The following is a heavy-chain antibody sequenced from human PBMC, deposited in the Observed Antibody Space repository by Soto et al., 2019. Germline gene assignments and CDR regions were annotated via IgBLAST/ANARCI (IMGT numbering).Heavy chain of an antibody. CDR1: GGTFITAA. CDR2: IMPVFRTP. Sequence: QVQLEQSGAEVKKPGSSVKVSCKASGGTFITAAISWVRQAPGQGLEWMGGIMPVFRTPDYAQKFQGRVTITADESTNTAYMELSGLRSDDTAVYYCARDNDRPQLGGNYYYILAVWGQGTTITVSS. J-gene: IGHJ6*02. CDR3: ARDNDRPQLGGNYYYILAV. D-gene: IGHD2-8*01. V-gene: IGHV1-69*12.